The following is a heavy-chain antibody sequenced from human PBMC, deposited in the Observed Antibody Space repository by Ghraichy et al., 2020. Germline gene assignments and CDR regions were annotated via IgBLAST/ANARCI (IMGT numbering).Heavy chain of an antibody. Sequence: GESLNISCAASGFTFSNYAMSWVRQAPGKGLEWFSGISGSGGDTYYVDSVKGRFTIFRDNSKTTLYLQMNGLRAEDTAVYYCAKGIAAGTTTVAYYYNGMDVWGQGTTVTVSS. CDR2: ISGSGGDT. D-gene: IGHD6-13*01. V-gene: IGHV3-23*01. J-gene: IGHJ6*02. CDR3: AKGIAAGTTTVAYYYNGMDV. CDR1: GFTFSNYA.